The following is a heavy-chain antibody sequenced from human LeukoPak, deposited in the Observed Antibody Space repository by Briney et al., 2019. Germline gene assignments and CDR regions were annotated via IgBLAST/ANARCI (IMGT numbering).Heavy chain of an antibody. D-gene: IGHD2-21*01. CDR3: ARDPGFLDY. V-gene: IGHV4-59*01. CDR2: IYYSGST. J-gene: IGHJ4*02. Sequence: PSETLSLTCTVSGGSISSDYWSWIRQPPGKGLEWIGYIYYSGSTNYNPSLKSRVTISVDTSKNQFSLKLSSVTAADTAVYYCARDPGFLDYWGQGTLVTVSS. CDR1: GGSISSDY.